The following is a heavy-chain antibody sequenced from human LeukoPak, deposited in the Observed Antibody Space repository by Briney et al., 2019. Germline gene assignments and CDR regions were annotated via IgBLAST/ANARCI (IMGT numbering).Heavy chain of an antibody. V-gene: IGHV1-8*01. D-gene: IGHD3-22*01. CDR2: MNPNSGNT. J-gene: IGHJ6*03. Sequence: ASVKVSCKASGYTFTSYDINWVRQATGQGLEWMGWMNPNSGNTGYAQKFQGRVTMTRNTSISTAYMELSSLRSEDPAVYYCARGVKRITMIVVVINYYYYMDVWGKGTTVTVSS. CDR3: ARGVKRITMIVVVINYYYYMDV. CDR1: GYTFTSYD.